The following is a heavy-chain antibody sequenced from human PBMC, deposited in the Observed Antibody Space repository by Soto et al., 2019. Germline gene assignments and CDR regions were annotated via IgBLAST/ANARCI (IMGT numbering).Heavy chain of an antibody. V-gene: IGHV4-59*01. CDR3: ARYFGSSSVSDY. J-gene: IGHJ4*02. Sequence: SETLSLTCTVSGGSIRSYYWSWIRQPPGKGLEWIGYIYYSGSTNYNPSLKSRVTISVDTSNNQFSLKLSSVTAADTAVYYCARYFGSSSVSDYWGQGTLVTSPQ. D-gene: IGHD6-6*01. CDR2: IYYSGST. CDR1: GGSIRSYY.